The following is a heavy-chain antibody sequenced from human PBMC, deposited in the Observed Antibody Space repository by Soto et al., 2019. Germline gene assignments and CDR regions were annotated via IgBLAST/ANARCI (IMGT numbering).Heavy chain of an antibody. J-gene: IGHJ4*02. D-gene: IGHD3-22*01. CDR3: ARLLYDRSGYYYFDH. V-gene: IGHV4-39*01. Sequence: SETLSLTCTVSGGSLSTSNYYWGWIRQPPGKGLEWMGSVYYSGRPYDNPSLKSRVTIFVDTLRSQFSLRLSFVTAADTALYYCARLLYDRSGYYYFDHWGQGIQVTVSS. CDR1: GGSLSTSNYY. CDR2: VYYSGRP.